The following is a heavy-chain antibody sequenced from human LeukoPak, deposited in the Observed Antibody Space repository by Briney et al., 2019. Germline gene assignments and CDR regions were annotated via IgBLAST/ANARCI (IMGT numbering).Heavy chain of an antibody. CDR3: ARDKDFAFDI. Sequence: GGSLRLPCATSGFTFSSYSMNWVRQAPGKGLEWVSYISSGSGITIYYADSVKGRFTISRDNAKNSLYLQMNSLRDEDTAVYYCARDKDFAFDIWGQGTKVTVSS. D-gene: IGHD3/OR15-3a*01. J-gene: IGHJ3*02. CDR2: ISSGSGITI. V-gene: IGHV3-48*02. CDR1: GFTFSSYS.